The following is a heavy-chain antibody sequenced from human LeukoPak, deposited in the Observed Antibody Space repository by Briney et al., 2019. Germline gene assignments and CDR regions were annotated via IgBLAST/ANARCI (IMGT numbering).Heavy chain of an antibody. D-gene: IGHD4-23*01. Sequence: PSETLSLTCSVSGGSISSYYWSWIRQPPGKGLEWIGYIYYSGSTNYNPSLKIRVTISVDTSKNQFSLTLSSVTAADTAVYYCASTTTVVNNYYYYYMDVWGKGTTVTISS. CDR3: ASTTTVVNNYYYYYMDV. CDR2: IYYSGST. J-gene: IGHJ6*03. V-gene: IGHV4-59*01. CDR1: GGSISSYY.